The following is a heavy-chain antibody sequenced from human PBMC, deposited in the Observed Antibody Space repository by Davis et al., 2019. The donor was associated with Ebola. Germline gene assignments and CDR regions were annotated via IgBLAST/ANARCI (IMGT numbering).Heavy chain of an antibody. V-gene: IGHV3-21*01. J-gene: IGHJ4*02. CDR2: ISSSSSYI. CDR3: ARERYYDSSGWGDFDY. D-gene: IGHD3-22*01. Sequence: PGGSLRLSCAASGFTFSSYSMNWVRQAPGKGLEWVSSISSSSSYIYYADSVKGRFTISRDNAKNSLYLQMNSLRAEDTAVYYCARERYYDSSGWGDFDYWGQGTLVTVSS. CDR1: GFTFSSYS.